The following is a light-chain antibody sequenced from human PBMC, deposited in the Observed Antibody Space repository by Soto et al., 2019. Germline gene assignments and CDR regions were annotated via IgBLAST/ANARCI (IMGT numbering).Light chain of an antibody. V-gene: IGLV2-14*01. CDR2: EVI. J-gene: IGLJ3*02. CDR1: STDVGAYNY. CDR3: NSYTTSDTGTSV. Sequence: HSALTQPASVSGSPGQSITISCTGSSTDVGAYNYVSWYQQHPGKAPKLLIYEVINRPSGVSTRFSGAKSGNTASLTIAGLQAEDEADYYCNSYTTSDTGTSVFGGGTKLTVL.